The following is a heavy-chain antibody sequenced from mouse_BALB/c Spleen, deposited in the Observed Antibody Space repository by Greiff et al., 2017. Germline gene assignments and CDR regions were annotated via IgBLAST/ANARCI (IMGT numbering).Heavy chain of an antibody. V-gene: IGHV2-9*02. Sequence: QVQLKESGPGLVAPSQSLSITCTVSGFSLTSYGVHWVRQPPGKGLEWLGVIWAGGSTNYNSALMSRLSISKDNSKSQVFLKTNSLQTDDTAMYYCARWDGYHEGVFAYWGQGTLVTVSA. J-gene: IGHJ3*01. D-gene: IGHD2-3*01. CDR3: ARWDGYHEGVFAY. CDR2: IWAGGST. CDR1: GFSLTSYG.